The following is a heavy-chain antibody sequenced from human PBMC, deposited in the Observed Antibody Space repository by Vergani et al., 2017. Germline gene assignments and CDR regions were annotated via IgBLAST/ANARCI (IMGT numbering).Heavy chain of an antibody. CDR1: GFTFDDYG. D-gene: IGHD5-18*01. CDR3: ARPATAMGPYYYYMDV. V-gene: IGHV3-20*04. Sequence: EVQLVESGGGVVRPGGSLRLSCAASGFTFDDYGMSWVRQAQGKGMEWVSGINWNGGSTGYADSVKGRFTISRDNAKTSLYLQMNSLRAEDTALYYCARPATAMGPYYYYMDVWGKGTTVTVSS. CDR2: INWNGGST. J-gene: IGHJ6*03.